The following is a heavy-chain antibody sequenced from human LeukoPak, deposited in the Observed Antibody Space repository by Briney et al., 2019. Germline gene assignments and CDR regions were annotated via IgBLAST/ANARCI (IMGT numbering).Heavy chain of an antibody. Sequence: ASVKVSCKVSGYTFTGYYMHWVRQAPGQGLEWMGWINPNSGGTNYAQKFQGRVTMTRDTSISTAYMELSRLRSDDTAVYYCARDMPPMVRGVIIGYWGRGTLVTVSS. V-gene: IGHV1-2*02. D-gene: IGHD3-10*01. J-gene: IGHJ4*02. CDR2: INPNSGGT. CDR3: ARDMPPMVRGVIIGY. CDR1: GYTFTGYY.